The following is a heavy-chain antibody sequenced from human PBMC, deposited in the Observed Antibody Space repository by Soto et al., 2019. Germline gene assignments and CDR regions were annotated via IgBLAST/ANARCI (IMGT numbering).Heavy chain of an antibody. CDR1: GFTFSSYA. CDR3: AKDYPVTYYFDY. Sequence: EVQLLESGGGLVQPGGSLRLSCAASGFTFSSYAMSWVRQAPGKGLEWVSAISGSGGSTYYADSVKGRFTISRDNSKNTLYLQMNSLIAEDTAVNYCAKDYPVTYYFDYWGPGNLVTDSS. D-gene: IGHD2-21*02. J-gene: IGHJ4*02. CDR2: ISGSGGST. V-gene: IGHV3-23*01.